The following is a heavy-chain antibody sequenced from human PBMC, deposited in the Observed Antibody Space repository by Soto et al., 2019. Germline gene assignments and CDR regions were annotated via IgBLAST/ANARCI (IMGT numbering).Heavy chain of an antibody. CDR1: GFTFSSYW. V-gene: IGHV3-7*01. J-gene: IGHJ6*02. CDR2: IKQDGSEK. D-gene: IGHD3-3*01. CDR3: ATQDYDFWSGYSDDRYYYYGMDV. Sequence: GGSLRLSCAASGFTFSSYWMSWVRQAPGKGLEWVANIKQDGSEKYYVDSVKGRFTISRHNAKNSLYLQMNSLRAEDTAVYYCATQDYDFWSGYSDDRYYYYGMDVWGQGTTVTVSS.